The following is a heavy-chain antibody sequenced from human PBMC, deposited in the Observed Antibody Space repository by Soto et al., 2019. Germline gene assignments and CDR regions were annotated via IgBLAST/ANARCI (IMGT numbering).Heavy chain of an antibody. CDR2: INHSGST. CDR3: ARGRLEDIVVVPAAKVAAFDV. CDR1: GGSFSGYY. V-gene: IGHV4-34*01. Sequence: QVQLQQWGAGLLKPSETLSLTCAVYGGSFSGYYWSWIRQPPGKGLEWIGEINHSGSTNYNPSLKSLVTISVDTSKNQCSLKLSSVTAADTAVYYCARGRLEDIVVVPAAKVAAFDVWGKGTTVTVSS. D-gene: IGHD2-2*01. J-gene: IGHJ6*04.